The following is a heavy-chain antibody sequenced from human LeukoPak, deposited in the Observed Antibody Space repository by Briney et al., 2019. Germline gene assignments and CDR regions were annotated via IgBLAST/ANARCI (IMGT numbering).Heavy chain of an antibody. V-gene: IGHV1-2*02. CDR1: GYTFTDCY. CDR2: INPNSGGT. Sequence: SVKVSCKASGYTFTDCYVHWVRQAPGQGLEWMGWINPNSGGTNYAQKFQGTVTMTRDTSISTAYMELSRLRSDDTAVYYCARDSRSQIRYCSGGSCRSGGFGYWGQGTLITVSS. CDR3: ARDSRSQIRYCSGGSCRSGGFGY. D-gene: IGHD2-15*01. J-gene: IGHJ4*02.